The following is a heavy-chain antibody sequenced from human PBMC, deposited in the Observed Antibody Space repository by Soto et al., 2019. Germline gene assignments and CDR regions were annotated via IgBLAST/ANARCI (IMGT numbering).Heavy chain of an antibody. Sequence: EVQLVESGGGVVRPGGSLRLSCAASGFTFDDYGMSWVRQAPGKGLEWVSGINWNGGSTGYADSVKGRFTISRDNAKNSLYLQMNSLRAEDTALYHCARAAKFREMVYAPYYYYMDVWGKGTTVTVSS. CDR3: ARAAKFREMVYAPYYYYMDV. CDR1: GFTFDDYG. V-gene: IGHV3-20*01. D-gene: IGHD2-8*01. J-gene: IGHJ6*03. CDR2: INWNGGST.